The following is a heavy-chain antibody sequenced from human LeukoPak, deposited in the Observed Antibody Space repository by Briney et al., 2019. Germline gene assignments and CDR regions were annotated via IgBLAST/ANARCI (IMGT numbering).Heavy chain of an antibody. V-gene: IGHV3-20*04. CDR3: ASVVRLRYRGDGAYYFDY. J-gene: IGHJ4*02. Sequence: PGGCLRLSCAASGFTFDDYGMSWVSQAPGKGVEWVSGINWNGGSTGYADSVKGRFTISRDNAKNSLYLQMNSLRAEDTALYYCASVVRLRYRGDGAYYFDYWGQGTLVTVSS. D-gene: IGHD5-12*01. CDR1: GFTFDDYG. CDR2: INWNGGST.